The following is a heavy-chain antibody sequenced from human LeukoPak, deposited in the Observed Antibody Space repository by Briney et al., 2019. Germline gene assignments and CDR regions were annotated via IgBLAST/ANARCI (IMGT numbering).Heavy chain of an antibody. CDR1: GFSFITYN. D-gene: IGHD5-12*01. Sequence: PGGSLRLSCAASGFSFITYNMNWVRQAPGKGLEWVSSISSTSSYIYYADSVKGRFTISRDNAKNSLYLQMNSLRAEDTAVYYCANFQWLRYFAFWGQGTLVTVSS. CDR3: ANFQWLRYFAF. V-gene: IGHV3-21*04. J-gene: IGHJ4*02. CDR2: ISSTSSYI.